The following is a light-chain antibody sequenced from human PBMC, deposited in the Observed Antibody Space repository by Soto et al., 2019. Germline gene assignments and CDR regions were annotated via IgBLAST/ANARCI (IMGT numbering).Light chain of an antibody. J-gene: IGKJ4*01. CDR3: QQYHKWPLT. CDR2: GAS. Sequence: ELVMTQSPATLSVSPGERATLSCRASQSVSTNLAWYQQKPGQGPRLLIYGASTRATGIPARFSGSGPGTEFILTISSLQSEDFAVYYCQQYHKWPLTFGGGTKVEV. V-gene: IGKV3-15*01. CDR1: QSVSTN.